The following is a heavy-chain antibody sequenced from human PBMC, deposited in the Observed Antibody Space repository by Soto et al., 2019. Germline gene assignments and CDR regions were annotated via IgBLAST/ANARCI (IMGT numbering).Heavy chain of an antibody. CDR2: INPDSGHA. CDR3: VRRPHFSGVICYSGLDN. V-gene: IGHV1-8*01. Sequence: QVQLVQSGAEVKKPGASVKVSCKASGYTFTNSDINWVRQAPGKGLEWMGWINPDSGHAAYAQKFQGRVTLTTSTSTSTAYMEMRSRGSEDTAVYYCVRRPHFSGVICYSGLDNWGQGTLVTVSS. J-gene: IGHJ4*02. CDR1: GYTFTNSD. D-gene: IGHD2-15*01.